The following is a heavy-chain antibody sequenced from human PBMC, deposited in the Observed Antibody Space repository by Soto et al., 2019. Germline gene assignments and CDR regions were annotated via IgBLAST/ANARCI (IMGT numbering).Heavy chain of an antibody. Sequence: SETLSLTCAVYGGSFSGYYWSWIRQPPGKGLEWIGEINHSGSTNYNPSLKSRVTISVDTSKNQFSLKLSSVTAADTAVDYCARVGHDCSGGSCYLPYFDYWGQGTLVTVSS. CDR1: GGSFSGYY. D-gene: IGHD2-15*01. CDR2: INHSGST. J-gene: IGHJ4*02. V-gene: IGHV4-34*01. CDR3: ARVGHDCSGGSCYLPYFDY.